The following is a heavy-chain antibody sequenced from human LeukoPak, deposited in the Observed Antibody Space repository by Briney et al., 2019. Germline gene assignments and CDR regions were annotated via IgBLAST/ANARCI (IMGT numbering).Heavy chain of an antibody. CDR1: GFSISSGYY. J-gene: IGHJ4*02. V-gene: IGHV4-38-2*02. CDR3: ARHWTGGVVDY. Sequence: PSETLSLTCTVSGFSISSGYYWGWIRQPPGKGLEYTGSVYHTGITYYNSSLKSRLTISLDRSKNQFSLNLSSVTAADTAVYYCARHWTGGVVDYWGQGTLVPVSS. CDR2: VYHTGIT. D-gene: IGHD3-16*01.